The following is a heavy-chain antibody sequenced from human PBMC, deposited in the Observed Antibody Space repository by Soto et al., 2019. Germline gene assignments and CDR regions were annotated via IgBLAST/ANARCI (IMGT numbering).Heavy chain of an antibody. Sequence: GASVKVSCKASGYTFTSYDINWVRQATGQGLEWMGWMNPNSGNTGYAQKFQGRVTMTRNTSISTAYMELSSLRSEDTAVYYCARFPSPLTMIVEKGAFDIWGQGTMVTVSS. CDR3: ARFPSPLTMIVEKGAFDI. CDR2: MNPNSGNT. J-gene: IGHJ3*02. V-gene: IGHV1-8*01. D-gene: IGHD3-22*01. CDR1: GYTFTSYD.